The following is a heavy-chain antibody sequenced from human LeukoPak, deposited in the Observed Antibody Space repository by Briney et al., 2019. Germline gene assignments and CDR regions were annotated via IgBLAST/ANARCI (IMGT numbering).Heavy chain of an antibody. CDR3: ARDYYDSSGYCFDY. CDR1: GFTFSNAW. Sequence: PGGSLRLSCAASGFTFSNAWMSWVRQAPGKGLGWVANIKQDGSEKYYVDSVKGRFTISRDNAKNSLYLQMNSLRAEDTAVYYCARDYYDSSGYCFDYWGQGTLVTVSS. V-gene: IGHV3-7*01. D-gene: IGHD3-22*01. J-gene: IGHJ4*02. CDR2: IKQDGSEK.